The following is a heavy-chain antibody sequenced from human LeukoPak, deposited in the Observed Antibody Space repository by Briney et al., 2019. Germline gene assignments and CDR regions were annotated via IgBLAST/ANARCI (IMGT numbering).Heavy chain of an antibody. V-gene: IGHV4-34*01. CDR1: GGSFSDYY. CDR2: ITHSGSA. CDR3: ARHEGYDFWSGYYAPFDY. J-gene: IGHJ4*02. Sequence: SETLSLICAVYGGSFSDYYWSWIRQSPGKGLEWIGEITHSGSANYNPSLKSRVTMSVDTSKNQFSLKLSSVTAADTAVYYCARHEGYDFWSGYYAPFDYWGQGTLVTVSS. D-gene: IGHD3-3*01.